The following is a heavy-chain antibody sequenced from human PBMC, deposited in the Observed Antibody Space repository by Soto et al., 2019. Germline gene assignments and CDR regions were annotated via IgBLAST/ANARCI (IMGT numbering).Heavy chain of an antibody. J-gene: IGHJ5*02. CDR2: INHSGST. Sequence: QVQLQQWGAGLLKPSETLSLTCAVYGGSFSGYYWSWIRQPPGKGLEWIGEINHSGSTHYNPSLNSRVTISIDTSKNQFSLKLSSVTAADTAVYYCARVGKYCSSTSCYFGRFGPWGQGTLVTVSS. CDR1: GGSFSGYY. V-gene: IGHV4-34*01. D-gene: IGHD2-2*01. CDR3: ARVGKYCSSTSCYFGRFGP.